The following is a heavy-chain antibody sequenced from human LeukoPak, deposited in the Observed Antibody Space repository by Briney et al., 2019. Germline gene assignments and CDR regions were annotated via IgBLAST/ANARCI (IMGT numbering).Heavy chain of an antibody. D-gene: IGHD4-17*01. Sequence: GGSLRLSCAASGFTFSSYSMNWVRQAPGKGLEWVSSISSSSSYIYYADSVKGRFTISRDNAKNSLYLQMASLRPEDTAVYYCARGGEDYGDPKSYWGQGTLVTVSS. J-gene: IGHJ4*02. CDR3: ARGGEDYGDPKSY. V-gene: IGHV3-21*01. CDR1: GFTFSSYS. CDR2: ISSSSSYI.